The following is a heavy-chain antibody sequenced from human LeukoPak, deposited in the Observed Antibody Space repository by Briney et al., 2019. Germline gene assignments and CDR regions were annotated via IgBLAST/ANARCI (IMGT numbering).Heavy chain of an antibody. V-gene: IGHV1-2*06. Sequence: ASVKVSCKASGYTFTGYHLHWVRQAPGHGLEWMGRINPNSGDTIYAQKFQGRVTMTRDTSISTAYMELSRLRSDDTAVYYCARDSGDYWGQGTLVTVSS. CDR2: INPNSGDT. J-gene: IGHJ4*02. CDR3: ARDSGDY. CDR1: GYTFTGYH.